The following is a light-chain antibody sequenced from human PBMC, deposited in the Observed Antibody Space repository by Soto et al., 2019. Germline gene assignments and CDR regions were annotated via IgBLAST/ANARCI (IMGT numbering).Light chain of an antibody. CDR3: QQFNSSPFT. CDR1: QDIRSS. Sequence: DIQLTQSPSFLSASVRDRLTITCRARQDIRSSLAWYQQKPGKAPNLLIYTVSTLQSGVPSRFSGSRSGTEFTLTISSLQPEDCATYYCQQFNSSPFTFGGGTKVEI. V-gene: IGKV1-9*01. CDR2: TVS. J-gene: IGKJ4*01.